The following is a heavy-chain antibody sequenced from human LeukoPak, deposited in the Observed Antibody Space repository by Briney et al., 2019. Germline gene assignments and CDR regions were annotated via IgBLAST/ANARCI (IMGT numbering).Heavy chain of an antibody. V-gene: IGHV4-4*02. CDR2: IYHSGST. D-gene: IGHD3-22*01. CDR1: GGSISSSNW. CDR3: ARDYYDSSGYYLLGAFDI. J-gene: IGHJ3*02. Sequence: PSETLSLTCAVSGGSISSSNWWSWVRQPPGKGLEWIGEIYHSGSTNYNPSLKSRVTISVDKSKNQFSLKLSSVTAADTAVYYCARDYYDSSGYYLLGAFDIWGQGTMVTVSS.